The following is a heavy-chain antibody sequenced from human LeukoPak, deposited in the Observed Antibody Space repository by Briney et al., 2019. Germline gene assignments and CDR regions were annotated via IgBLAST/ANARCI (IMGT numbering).Heavy chain of an antibody. D-gene: IGHD3-22*01. V-gene: IGHV1-8*03. CDR3: ARAGGEYYDSSGQLIDY. CDR1: GYTFTSYD. CDR2: MNPNSGNT. Sequence: ASVKVSCKASGYTFTSYDINWVRQATGQGLEWMGWMNPNSGNTGYAQKFQGRVTITRNTSISTAYMELSSLRSDDTAVYYCARAGGEYYDSSGQLIDYWGQGTLVTVSS. J-gene: IGHJ4*02.